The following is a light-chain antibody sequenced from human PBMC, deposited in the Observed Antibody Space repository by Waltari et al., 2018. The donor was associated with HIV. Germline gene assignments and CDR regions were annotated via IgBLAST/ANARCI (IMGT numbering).Light chain of an antibody. J-gene: IGKJ3*01. V-gene: IGKV1-33*01. CDR1: QDISKF. Sequence: DVQMTHSPSSLSASLGDRVTFTCQASQDISKFLNWYQQKPGKAPKLLIYEGSTLETGVPSRFSGSGSGTDFTFTISTLQPEDIATYFCQQYDNLPFTFGPGTKVDLK. CDR3: QQYDNLPFT. CDR2: EGS.